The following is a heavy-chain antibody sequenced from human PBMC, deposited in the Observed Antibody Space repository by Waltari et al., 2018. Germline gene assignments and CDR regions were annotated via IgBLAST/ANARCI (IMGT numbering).Heavy chain of an antibody. J-gene: IGHJ4*02. V-gene: IGHV4-61*09. CDR2: IYTSGTT. D-gene: IGHD4-17*01. Sequence: QVQLQESGPGLVKPSQTLSLTCTVSGGSISSGSYYWSWIRQPAGKGLEWIGYIYTSGTTNYNPDLKVRVTISVDTSKNQFSLKLSSVTAADTAVYYCATYSGGGDYGRYFDYWGQGTLVTVSS. CDR3: ATYSGGGDYGRYFDY. CDR1: GGSISSGSYY.